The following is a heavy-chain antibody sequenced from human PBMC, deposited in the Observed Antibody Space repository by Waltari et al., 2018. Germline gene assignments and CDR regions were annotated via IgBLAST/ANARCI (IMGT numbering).Heavy chain of an antibody. CDR3: AGSIQLVY. V-gene: IGHV3-74*01. J-gene: IGHJ4*02. Sequence: EVQLVESGGGLVQPGGSLRLSCAASGFTFNTYWMHWVRQAPGKGLEWVSRIKSDGSNIGYADSVKGRFTSSRDNAENTLYLQMNSLRAEDTAVYYCAGSIQLVYWGQGTLVTVSS. CDR1: GFTFNTYW. CDR2: IKSDGSNI. D-gene: IGHD1-1*01.